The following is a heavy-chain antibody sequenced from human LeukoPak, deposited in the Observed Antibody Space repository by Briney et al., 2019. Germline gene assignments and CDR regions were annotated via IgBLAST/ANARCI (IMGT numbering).Heavy chain of an antibody. CDR1: GGSFSGYY. V-gene: IGHV4-34*01. D-gene: IGHD1-26*01. CDR2: INHSGST. CDR3: ARGGSYYHYYYGMDV. J-gene: IGHJ6*02. Sequence: ETLSLTCAVYGGSFSGYYWSWVRQPPGKGLEWMGEINHSGSTNYNPSLKSRVTISVDTSKNQFSLKLSSVTAADTAVYYCARGGSYYHYYYGMDVWGQGTPVTVSS.